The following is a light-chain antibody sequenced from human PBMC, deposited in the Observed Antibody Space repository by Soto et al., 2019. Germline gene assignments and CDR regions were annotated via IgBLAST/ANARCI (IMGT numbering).Light chain of an antibody. J-gene: IGKJ1*01. V-gene: IGKV2-28*01. CDR1: QSLLHSNGYNF. CDR3: MQALQTRT. CDR2: LGS. Sequence: DIVMTHSPLSLPVTPGEPASISCRSSQSLLHSNGYNFLDWYLQKPGQSPQLLIYLGSCRASGVPDRFSGSGSGTDFTLKISRVEAEDVGVYYCMQALQTRTFGQGTKV.